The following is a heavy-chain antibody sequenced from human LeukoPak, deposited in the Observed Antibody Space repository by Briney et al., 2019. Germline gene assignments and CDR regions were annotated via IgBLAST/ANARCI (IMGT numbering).Heavy chain of an antibody. J-gene: IGHJ4*02. CDR3: ARDGICSSTSCYFSR. CDR2: ISSSSSYI. V-gene: IGHV3-21*01. D-gene: IGHD2-2*01. CDR1: GFTFSSYS. Sequence: GGSLRLSCAASGFTFSSYSMNWVRQAPGKGLEWVSSISSSSSYIYYADSVKGLFTIYRDNAKNSLYLQMNSLSAEDKDVYYCARDGICSSTSCYFSRWGQGTLVTASS.